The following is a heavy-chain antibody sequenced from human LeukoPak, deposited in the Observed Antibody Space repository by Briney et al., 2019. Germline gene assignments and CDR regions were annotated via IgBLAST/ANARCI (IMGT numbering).Heavy chain of an antibody. V-gene: IGHV1-2*02. CDR2: INPNSGGT. Sequence: GAPVKVSCKASGYTFTGYYMHWVRQAPGQGLEGMGWINPNSGGTNYAQKLQGRVTMTRDTSISTAYMELSRLRSDDAVVYYCARAPGAANYYYYYMDVWGKGTTVTVSS. CDR1: GYTFTGYY. J-gene: IGHJ6*03. D-gene: IGHD1-26*01. CDR3: ARAPGAANYYYYYMDV.